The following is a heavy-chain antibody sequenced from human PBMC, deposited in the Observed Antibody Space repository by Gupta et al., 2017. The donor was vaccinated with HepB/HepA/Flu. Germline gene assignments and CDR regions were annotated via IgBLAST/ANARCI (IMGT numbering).Heavy chain of an antibody. CDR2: IYWNDDK. CDR1: GFSLSTSGVG. Sequence: GFSLSTSGVGVGWIRQPPGKALEWLALIYWNDDKRYSPSLKSRLTITKDTSKNQVVLTMTNMDPVDTATYYCAHSPNTSYYDSSGYVDYWGQGTLVTVSS. CDR3: AHSPNTSYYDSSGYVDY. D-gene: IGHD3-22*01. V-gene: IGHV2-5*01. J-gene: IGHJ4*02.